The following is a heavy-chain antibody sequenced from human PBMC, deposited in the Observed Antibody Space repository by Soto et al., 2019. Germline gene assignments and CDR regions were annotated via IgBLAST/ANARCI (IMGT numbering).Heavy chain of an antibody. CDR1: GYTFTGHN. D-gene: IGHD6-6*01. CDR3: AREVGRVGYSSSSCDY. Sequence: QVQLVQSGAEVKKPGASVKVSCKASGYTFTGHNMYWVRQAFGQGLEWMGWINPDNGGTSYAQKFQGRVTMTTDTSISTAYMELSRLTSDDTAVYYCAREVGRVGYSSSSCDYWGQGSLVTVST. J-gene: IGHJ4*02. V-gene: IGHV1-2*02. CDR2: INPDNGGT.